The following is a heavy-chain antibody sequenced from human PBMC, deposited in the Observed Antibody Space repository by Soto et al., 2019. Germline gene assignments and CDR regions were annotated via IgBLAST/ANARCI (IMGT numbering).Heavy chain of an antibody. D-gene: IGHD4-17*01. CDR3: ARVSYGDYLFFDY. V-gene: IGHV4-59*01. CDR1: GGSISSYY. J-gene: IGHJ4*02. CDR2: IYYSGST. Sequence: QVQLQESGPGLVKPSETLSLTCTVSGGSISSYYWSWIRQPPGKGLESIGYIYYSGSTNYNPSLKSRVTISVDTSKNQFSLKLSSVTAADTAVYYCARVSYGDYLFFDYWGQGTLVTVSS.